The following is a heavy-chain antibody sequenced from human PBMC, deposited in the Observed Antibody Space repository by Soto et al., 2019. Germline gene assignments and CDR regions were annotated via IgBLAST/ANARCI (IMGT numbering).Heavy chain of an antibody. V-gene: IGHV3-11*01. J-gene: IGHJ3*02. Sequence: GGSLRLSCAASGFTFSDFYMSWIRQAPGKGMEWVSYISSSGSTIYYADSVRGRFTISRDNAKNSLYLQMNSLRADDTAVYYCARVLCSYGENAFDIWGQGTMVTVSS. CDR3: ARVLCSYGENAFDI. D-gene: IGHD5-18*01. CDR1: GFTFSDFY. CDR2: ISSSGSTI.